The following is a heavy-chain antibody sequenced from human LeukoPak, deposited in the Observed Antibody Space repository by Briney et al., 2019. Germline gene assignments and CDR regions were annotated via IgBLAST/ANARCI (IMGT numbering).Heavy chain of an antibody. J-gene: IGHJ6*03. CDR2: INPNSGGT. V-gene: IGHV1-2*06. CDR1: GYTFTGYY. Sequence: GASLKVSCKASGYTFTGYYMHWVRQAPGQGLEWMGRINPNSGGTNYAQKFQGRVTMTRDTSISTAYMELSRLRSDDTAVYYCASGIAAAGMGYYYMDVWGKGTTVTVSS. D-gene: IGHD6-13*01. CDR3: ASGIAAAGMGYYYMDV.